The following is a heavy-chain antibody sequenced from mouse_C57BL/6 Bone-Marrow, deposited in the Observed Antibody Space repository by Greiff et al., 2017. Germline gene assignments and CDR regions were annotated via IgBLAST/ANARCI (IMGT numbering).Heavy chain of an antibody. D-gene: IGHD3-2*02. CDR2: IDPANGNT. J-gene: IGHJ3*01. CDR1: GFNIKNTY. Sequence: DVQLVESVAELVRPGASVKLSCTASGFNIKNTYMHWVKQRPEQGLEWIGRIDPANGNTKYAPKFQGKATITADTSSNTAYLQLSSLTSEDTAIYYCAGQLRQGAWFAYWGQGTLVTVSA. CDR3: AGQLRQGAWFAY. V-gene: IGHV14-3*01.